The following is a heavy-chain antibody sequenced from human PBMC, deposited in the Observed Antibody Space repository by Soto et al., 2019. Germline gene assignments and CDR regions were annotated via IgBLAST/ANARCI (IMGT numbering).Heavy chain of an antibody. Sequence: GGSLRLSCAASVFTFSSYAMIWVRQAPGKGLEWVSAISGSGGSTYYADSVKGRFTISRDNSKNTLYLQMNSLRAEDTAVYYCAKARQGYLTPRTFDYWGQGTLVTVSS. V-gene: IGHV3-23*01. D-gene: IGHD1-1*01. CDR2: ISGSGGST. J-gene: IGHJ4*02. CDR1: VFTFSSYA. CDR3: AKARQGYLTPRTFDY.